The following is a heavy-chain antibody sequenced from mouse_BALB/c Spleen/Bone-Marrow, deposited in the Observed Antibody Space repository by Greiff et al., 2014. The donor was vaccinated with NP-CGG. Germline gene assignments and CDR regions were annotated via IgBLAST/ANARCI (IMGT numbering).Heavy chain of an antibody. D-gene: IGHD1-1*01. J-gene: IGHJ2*01. V-gene: IGHV5-6-3*01. CDR2: INSNGGSN. Sequence: EVKVEESGGGLVQPGGSLKLSCAASGFTFSSYGMSWVRQTPDKRLELVATINSNGGSNYYPDSVKGRFTISRDNAKNTLYLQMSSLKSEDTAMYYGARDPYYGRSYDYWGQGTTLTVSS. CDR1: GFTFSSYG. CDR3: ARDPYYGRSYDY.